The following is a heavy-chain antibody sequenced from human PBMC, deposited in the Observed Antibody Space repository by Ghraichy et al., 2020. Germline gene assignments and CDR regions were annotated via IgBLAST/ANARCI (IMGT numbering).Heavy chain of an antibody. V-gene: IGHV1-18*04. J-gene: IGHJ3*02. CDR3: ARSAWLPRTPKDAFDI. CDR2: ISAYNGNT. Sequence: ASVKVSCKASGYTFTSYGISWVRQAPGQGLEWMGWISAYNGNTNYAQKLQSRVTMTTDTSTSTAYMELRSLRSDDTAVYYCARSAWLPRTPKDAFDIWGQGTMVTVSS. D-gene: IGHD6-19*01. CDR1: GYTFTSYG.